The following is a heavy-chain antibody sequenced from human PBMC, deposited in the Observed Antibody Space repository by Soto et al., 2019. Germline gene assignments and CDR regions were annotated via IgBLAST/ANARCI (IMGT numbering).Heavy chain of an antibody. Sequence: SVKVSCKASGFTFTSSAVQWVRQARGQRLEWIGWVVVGSGNTNYAQKFQERVTITRDMSTSTAYMELSSLRSEDTAVYYCAADSSGETMKFDPWGQGTLVTVSS. D-gene: IGHD6-19*01. CDR1: GFTFTSSA. V-gene: IGHV1-58*01. J-gene: IGHJ5*02. CDR3: AADSSGETMKFDP. CDR2: VVVGSGNT.